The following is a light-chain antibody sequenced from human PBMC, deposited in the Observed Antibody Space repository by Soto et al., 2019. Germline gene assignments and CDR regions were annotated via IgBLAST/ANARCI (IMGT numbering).Light chain of an antibody. V-gene: IGKV4-1*01. Sequence: DIVMTQSPDSLAVSLGERATINCKSSQSVLYSSNNKNYLAWYQQKPGQPPKLLIYWASTRESGVPDRFSGSGSGTDFTLTISSLQAEDVAVYYCQQYYTTDRYTFGQGNKLEIK. J-gene: IGKJ2*01. CDR1: QSVLYSSNNKNY. CDR2: WAS. CDR3: QQYYTTDRYT.